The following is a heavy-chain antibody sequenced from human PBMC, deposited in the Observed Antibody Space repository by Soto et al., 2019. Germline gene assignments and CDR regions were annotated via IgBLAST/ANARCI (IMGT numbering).Heavy chain of an antibody. Sequence: GGSLRLSCAASGFTLRSYWMSWVRQAPGKALEGVANIKQDVREKYYVDSVKGRFTITRDNAKNSLYLQMHSLRAEDTAVYYCARSIAARLNWFAPWGQGTLVTVSS. D-gene: IGHD6-6*01. CDR1: GFTLRSYW. CDR2: IKQDVREK. V-gene: IGHV3-7*01. CDR3: ARSIAARLNWFAP. J-gene: IGHJ5*02.